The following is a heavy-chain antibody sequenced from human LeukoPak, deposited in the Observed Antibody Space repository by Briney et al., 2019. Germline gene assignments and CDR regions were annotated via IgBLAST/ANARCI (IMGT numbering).Heavy chain of an antibody. V-gene: IGHV4-34*01. CDR3: AKYNEVANYFDY. Sequence: SETLSLTCTVSGGSISGYYWSWIRQPPGKGLEWIGEINHSGSTNYNPSLKSRVTISVDTSKNQFSLKLSSVTAADTAVYYCAKYNEVANYFDYWGQGTLVTVSS. D-gene: IGHD1-14*01. CDR2: INHSGST. J-gene: IGHJ4*02. CDR1: GGSISGYY.